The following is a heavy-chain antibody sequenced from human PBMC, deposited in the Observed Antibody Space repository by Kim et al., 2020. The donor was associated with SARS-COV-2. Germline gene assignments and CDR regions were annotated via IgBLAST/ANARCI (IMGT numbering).Heavy chain of an antibody. CDR3: ASLWGIAAAGIIGDAFDI. CDR1: GGSISSSSYY. J-gene: IGHJ3*02. CDR2: IYYSGST. V-gene: IGHV4-39*01. D-gene: IGHD6-13*01. Sequence: SETLSLTCTVSGGSISSSSYYWGWIRQPPGKGLEWIGSIYYSGSTYYNPSLKSRVTISVDTPKNQFSLKLSSVTAADTAVYYCASLWGIAAAGIIGDAFDIWGQGTMVTVSS.